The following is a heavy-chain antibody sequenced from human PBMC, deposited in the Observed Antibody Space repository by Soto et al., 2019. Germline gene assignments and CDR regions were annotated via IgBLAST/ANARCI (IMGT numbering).Heavy chain of an antibody. CDR1: GYTFTSYG. Sequence: GASVKVSCKASGYTFTSYGISWVRQAPGQGLEWMGGIILPFGTPNYAQKFQGRVTMTRNTSISTAYMELSSLRSEDTAVYYCARGVADYLVPWGQGTLVTVSS. V-gene: IGHV1-8*02. CDR3: ARGVADYLVP. CDR2: IILPFGTP. J-gene: IGHJ5*02. D-gene: IGHD2-15*01.